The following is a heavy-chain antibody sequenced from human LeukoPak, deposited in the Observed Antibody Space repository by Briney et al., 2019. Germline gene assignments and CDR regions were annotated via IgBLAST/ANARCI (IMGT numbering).Heavy chain of an antibody. CDR1: GYMFTNYD. Sequence: GASVKVSCKASGYMFTNYDINWVRQATGQGLAWMGWMNPQRWNRGYAQKFRGRVTITRDTFITTAYMELSRLRSEDTAVYYCARGPNYSNFGSTYYYYRDVWGKGTTVTVSS. V-gene: IGHV1-8*03. CDR3: ARGPNYSNFGSTYYYYRDV. J-gene: IGHJ6*03. CDR2: MNPQRWNR. D-gene: IGHD4-11*01.